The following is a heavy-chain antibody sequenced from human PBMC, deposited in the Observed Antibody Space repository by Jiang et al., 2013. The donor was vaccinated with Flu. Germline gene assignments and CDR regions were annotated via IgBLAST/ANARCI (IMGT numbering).Heavy chain of an antibody. CDR2: INHSGST. J-gene: IGHJ3*02. CDR3: ARGIVPDAFDI. D-gene: IGHD1-26*01. V-gene: IGHV4-34*01. Sequence: KPSETLSLTCAVYGGSFSGYYWSWIRQPPGKGLEWIGEINHSGSTNYNPSLKSRVTISVDTSKNQFSLKLSSVTAADTAVYYCARGIVPDAFDIWGQGTMVTVSS. CDR1: GGSFSGYY.